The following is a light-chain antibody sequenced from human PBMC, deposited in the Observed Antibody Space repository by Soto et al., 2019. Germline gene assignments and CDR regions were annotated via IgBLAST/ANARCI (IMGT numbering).Light chain of an antibody. Sequence: QYVLTQPPSASGSPGQSLTISCTWTSSDVGFYNFVSWYQQRPGKAPKLVIYEVTKRPSGVPDRFSGSKSGSTASLTVSGLQADDEADYYCASYAGTKLFVFGSGTKVTVL. CDR1: SSDVGFYNF. CDR3: ASYAGTKLFV. J-gene: IGLJ1*01. CDR2: EVT. V-gene: IGLV2-8*01.